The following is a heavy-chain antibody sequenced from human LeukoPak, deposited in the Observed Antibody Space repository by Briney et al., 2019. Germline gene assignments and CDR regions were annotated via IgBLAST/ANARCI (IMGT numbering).Heavy chain of an antibody. CDR2: IYYSGST. CDR1: GGSISSYY. D-gene: IGHD3-10*01. CDR3: ARDLGGSGSYDYYYYYMDV. Sequence: SETLSLTCTVSGGSISSYYWSWIRQPPGKGLEWIGYIYYSGSTNYNPSLKSRVTISVDTSKNQFSLKLSSVTAADTAVYYCARDLGGSGSYDYYYYYMDVWGKGTTVTVSS. V-gene: IGHV4-59*01. J-gene: IGHJ6*03.